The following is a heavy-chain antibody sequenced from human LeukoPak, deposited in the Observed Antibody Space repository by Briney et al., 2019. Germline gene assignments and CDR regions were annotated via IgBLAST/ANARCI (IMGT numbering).Heavy chain of an antibody. J-gene: IGHJ5*02. Sequence: PSETLSLTCTVSGGSISSGSYYWSWIRQPAGKGLEWIGRIYTSGSTNYNPPLKSRVTISVDTSKNQSSLKLSSVTAADTAVYYCVRAVSGDYGDYEPNWFDPWGQGTLVTVSS. V-gene: IGHV4-61*02. D-gene: IGHD4-17*01. CDR1: GGSISSGSYY. CDR2: IYTSGST. CDR3: VRAVSGDYGDYEPNWFDP.